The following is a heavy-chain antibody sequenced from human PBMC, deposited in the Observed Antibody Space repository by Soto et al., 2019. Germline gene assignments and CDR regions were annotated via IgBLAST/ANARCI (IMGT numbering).Heavy chain of an antibody. Sequence: SVKVSCKASGGTFSSYAISWVRQAPGQGLEWMGGIIPIFGTANYAQKFQGRVTITADESTSTAYMELSSLRSEDTTVYYCARDPENPYYDFWSGHNWFDPWGQGTLVTVSS. D-gene: IGHD3-3*01. J-gene: IGHJ5*02. V-gene: IGHV1-69*13. CDR3: ARDPENPYYDFWSGHNWFDP. CDR2: IIPIFGTA. CDR1: GGTFSSYA.